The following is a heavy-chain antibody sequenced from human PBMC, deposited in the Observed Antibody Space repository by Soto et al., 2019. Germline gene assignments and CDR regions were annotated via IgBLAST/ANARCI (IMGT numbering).Heavy chain of an antibody. D-gene: IGHD4-17*01. J-gene: IGHJ3*02. CDR2: VIPTLATA. CDR1: GGPFNNHA. V-gene: IGHV1-69*01. Sequence: QVQLVQSGAEVKKPGSSVKVSCKTSGGPFNNHAINWVRQAPGQGLEWVGLVIPTLATADYAQKFQGRVTMTADEGTNTAYMALSSLRSDDTGVYYCASDYGEIDAFDIWGQGTLVTVSS. CDR3: ASDYGEIDAFDI.